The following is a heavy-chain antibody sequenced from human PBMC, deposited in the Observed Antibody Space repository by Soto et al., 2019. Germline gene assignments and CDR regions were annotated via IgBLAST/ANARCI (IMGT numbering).Heavy chain of an antibody. Sequence: GGSLRLSCAASGFTFSSYWMSWVRQAPGKGLEWVANIKQDGSEKYYVGSVKGRFTISRDNAKNSLYLQMNSLRAEDTAVYYCASWSGYYTGYYYYYYMHVWGKGTTVNAP. CDR2: IKQDGSEK. CDR3: ASWSGYYTGYYYYYYMHV. CDR1: GFTFSSYW. J-gene: IGHJ6*03. V-gene: IGHV3-7*01. D-gene: IGHD3-3*01.